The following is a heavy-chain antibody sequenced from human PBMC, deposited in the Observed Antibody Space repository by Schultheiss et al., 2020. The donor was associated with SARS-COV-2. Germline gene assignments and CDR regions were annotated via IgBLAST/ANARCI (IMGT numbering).Heavy chain of an antibody. Sequence: ASVKVSCKASGYTFTSYDINWVRQATGQGLEWMGWMNPNSGNTGYAQKFQGRVTITRDTSASTAYMELSSLRSEDTAVYYCASTYQPLLYPYYYYGMDVWGQGTTVTVSS. V-gene: IGHV1-8*01. CDR3: ASTYQPLLYPYYYYGMDV. J-gene: IGHJ6*02. CDR1: GYTFTSYD. CDR2: MNPNSGNT. D-gene: IGHD2-2*02.